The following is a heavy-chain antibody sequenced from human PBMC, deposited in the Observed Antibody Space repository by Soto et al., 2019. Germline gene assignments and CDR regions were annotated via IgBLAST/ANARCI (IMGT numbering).Heavy chain of an antibody. CDR2: ISAYNGNT. Sequence: ASVKVSCKASGYTFTSYGISWVRQAPGQGLEWMGWISAYNGNTNYAQKLQGRVTMTTDTSTSTTYMELRSLRSDDTAVYYCASTYYYGSGSYYNAELIYYMDVWGKGTTVTVSS. J-gene: IGHJ6*03. CDR3: ASTYYYGSGSYYNAELIYYMDV. D-gene: IGHD3-10*01. V-gene: IGHV1-18*01. CDR1: GYTFTSYG.